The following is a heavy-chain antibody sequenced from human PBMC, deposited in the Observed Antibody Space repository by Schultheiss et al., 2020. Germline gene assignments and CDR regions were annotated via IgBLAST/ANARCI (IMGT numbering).Heavy chain of an antibody. CDR1: GGSFSGYY. J-gene: IGHJ6*02. CDR2: INHSGST. CDR3: ARDLAAYGPYGMDV. Sequence: SQTLSLTCAVYGGSFSGYYWSWIRQPSGKGLEWIGEINHSGSTNYNPSLKSRVTISGDTSKNQFSLKLSSVTAADTAVYYCARDLAAYGPYGMDVWGQGTTVTVSS. V-gene: IGHV4-34*01. D-gene: IGHD4-17*01.